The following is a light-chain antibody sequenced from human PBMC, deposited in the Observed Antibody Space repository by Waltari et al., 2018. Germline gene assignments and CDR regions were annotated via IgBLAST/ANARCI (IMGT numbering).Light chain of an antibody. CDR3: SSYTSSSTRGVV. V-gene: IGLV2-14*01. CDR1: SSDGGGYNY. Sequence: QSALTQPASVSGSPGQSITISCTGTSSDGGGYNYVSWYQQHPGKAPKPMIYEVSNRPSGVSNRFSGSKSGNTASLTISGLQAEDEADYYCSSYTSSSTRGVVFGGGTKLTVL. CDR2: EVS. J-gene: IGLJ2*01.